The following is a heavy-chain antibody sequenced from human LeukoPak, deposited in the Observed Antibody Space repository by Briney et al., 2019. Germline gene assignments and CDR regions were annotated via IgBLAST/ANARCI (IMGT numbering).Heavy chain of an antibody. V-gene: IGHV3-7*03. Sequence: PGGSLRLSCAASGFTFSSYAMHWVRQAPGKGLEWVANINQDGKKTYHVDSVKGRFTISRDTAKDSLTLQMNGLRTEDSGVYYCAKSARAGETDYYPIDYWGQGALVTVSS. CDR1: GFTFSSYA. CDR2: INQDGKKT. CDR3: AKSARAGETDYYPIDY. J-gene: IGHJ4*02. D-gene: IGHD6-19*01.